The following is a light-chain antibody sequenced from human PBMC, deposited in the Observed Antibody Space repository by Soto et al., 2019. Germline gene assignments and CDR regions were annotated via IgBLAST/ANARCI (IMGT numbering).Light chain of an antibody. CDR1: QDITNY. J-gene: IGKJ2*01. CDR3: QQYDSLPQT. CDR2: DAS. V-gene: IGKV1-33*01. Sequence: DLQMTQSPSSLSASVGDRVTITCQASQDITNYLNWYQQKPGKAPKLLIYDASNLETGVPSRFNGSGSAIDFTLTISSLQPEDIATYYCQQYDSLPQTFGQGTKLEIK.